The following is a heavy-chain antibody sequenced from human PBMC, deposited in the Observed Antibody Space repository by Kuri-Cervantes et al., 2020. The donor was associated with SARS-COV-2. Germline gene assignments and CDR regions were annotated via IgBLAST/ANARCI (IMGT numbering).Heavy chain of an antibody. CDR1: GLSFSDYY. Sequence: GESLSLTCAASGLSFSDYYKSWIRQAPGKGLEWVSYIGSSGSTIYYADSVKGRFTISRDNAKNELYLQMNSLRAEDTAVYYCARTGLPGWYYYYGMDVWGQGTTVTVSS. CDR3: ARTGLPGWYYYYGMDV. CDR2: IGSSGSTI. D-gene: IGHD2-15*01. J-gene: IGHJ6*02. V-gene: IGHV3-11*01.